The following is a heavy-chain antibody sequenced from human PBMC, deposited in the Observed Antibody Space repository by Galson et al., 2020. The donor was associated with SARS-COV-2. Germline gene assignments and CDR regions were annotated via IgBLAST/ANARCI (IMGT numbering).Heavy chain of an antibody. CDR1: GFTFSRYA. CDR3: ARYYYDSSGYSTNGMDV. J-gene: IGHJ6*02. Sequence: GGSLRLSCVASGFTFSRYALHWVRQAPGKGLEWVAVISYDGRNKHYADSVKGRFTISRDNSKNTLYLQMNSLRPDDTAVYSCARYYYDSSGYSTNGMDVWGQGTTVTVSS. D-gene: IGHD3-22*01. V-gene: IGHV3-30*04. CDR2: ISYDGRNK.